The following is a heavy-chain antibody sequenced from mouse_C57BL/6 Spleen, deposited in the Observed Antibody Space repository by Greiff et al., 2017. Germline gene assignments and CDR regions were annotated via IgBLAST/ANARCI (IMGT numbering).Heavy chain of an antibody. D-gene: IGHD3-2*02. CDR3: ARRAAQATFDY. V-gene: IGHV1-9*01. CDR2: ILPGSGST. CDR1: GYTFTGYW. J-gene: IGHJ2*01. Sequence: VQLQQSGAELMKPGASVKLSCTATGYTFTGYWIEWVKQRPGHGLEWIGEILPGSGSTNYNEKFKGKATFTADTSYNTHYMQLSSLTTEDSDIYYCARRAAQATFDYWGQGTTLTVSA.